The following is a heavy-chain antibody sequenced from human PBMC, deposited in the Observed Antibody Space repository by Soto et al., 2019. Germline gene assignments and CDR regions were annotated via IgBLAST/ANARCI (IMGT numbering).Heavy chain of an antibody. CDR1: GGTFSSYA. D-gene: IGHD3-22*01. CDR2: IIPIFGTA. J-gene: IGHJ3*02. Sequence: ASVKVSCKASGGTFSSYAISWVRQAPGQGLEWMGGIIPIFGTANYAQKFQGRVTITADKSTSTAYMELSSLRSEDTAVYYCARDLSLYYYDSSGLLGLDIWGQGTMVTVSS. CDR3: ARDLSLYYYDSSGLLGLDI. V-gene: IGHV1-69*06.